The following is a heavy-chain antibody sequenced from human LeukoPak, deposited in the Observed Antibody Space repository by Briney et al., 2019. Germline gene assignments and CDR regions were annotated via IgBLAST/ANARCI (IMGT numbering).Heavy chain of an antibody. CDR3: ARHSSGSYYTY. CDR2: IKQDGSDK. V-gene: IGHV3-7*01. Sequence: GGSLRLSCAASGFTFSSSWMSWVRQAPGKGLEWVAHIKQDGSDKYYVDSVKGRFTISRDNAKNSLYLQLNSLRGEDAAMYYCARHSSGSYYTYWGQGTLVTVSS. D-gene: IGHD3-10*01. J-gene: IGHJ4*02. CDR1: GFTFSSSW.